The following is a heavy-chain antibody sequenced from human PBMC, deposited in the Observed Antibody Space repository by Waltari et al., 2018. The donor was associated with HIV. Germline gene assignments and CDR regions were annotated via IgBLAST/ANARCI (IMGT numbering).Heavy chain of an antibody. J-gene: IGHJ4*02. CDR3: ARAGSLPV. CDR1: GYTFTNYG. V-gene: IGHV1-18*01. D-gene: IGHD3-10*01. Sequence: QVQLVQSGAEVKEPGASVRVSCKASGYTFTNYGLSWVRQAPGQGLEWMGWMSAYDGSTNGAQRFQDRVTMTTDTATSTVYMELRNLTFDDTAVYYCARAGSLPVWGQGTQVTVSS. CDR2: MSAYDGST.